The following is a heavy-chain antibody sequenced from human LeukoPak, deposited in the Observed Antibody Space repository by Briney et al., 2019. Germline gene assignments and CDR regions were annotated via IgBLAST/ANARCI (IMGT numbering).Heavy chain of an antibody. J-gene: IGHJ4*02. V-gene: IGHV1-18*01. CDR2: ISAYNGNT. CDR3: ARDQPRRGPGGHDY. CDR1: GYTLTSYG. D-gene: IGHD3-16*01. Sequence: ASVKVSCKASGYTLTSYGISWVRQAPGQGLEWMGWISAYNGNTNYAQKLQGRVTMTTDTSTSTAYMELRSLRSDDTAMYYCARDQPRRGPGGHDYWGQGTLVTVSS.